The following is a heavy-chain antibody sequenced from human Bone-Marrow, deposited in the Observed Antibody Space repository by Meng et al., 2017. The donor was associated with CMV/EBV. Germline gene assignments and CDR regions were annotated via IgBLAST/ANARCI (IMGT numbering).Heavy chain of an antibody. Sequence: GGSLRLSCAASGFTVSSNYMSWVRQAPGKGLEWVSVIYSGGSTYYADSVKGRFSISRDNSKNTLYLQMNSLRAEGTAVYYCAKANSLAAAGAVDYFYGMDVWGQGTTVTVSS. J-gene: IGHJ6*02. V-gene: IGHV3-53*01. CDR2: IYSGGST. CDR1: GFTVSSNY. D-gene: IGHD6-13*01. CDR3: AKANSLAAAGAVDYFYGMDV.